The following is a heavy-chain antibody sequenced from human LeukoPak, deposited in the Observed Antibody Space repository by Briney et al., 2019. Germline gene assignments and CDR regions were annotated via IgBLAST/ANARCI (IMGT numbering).Heavy chain of an antibody. CDR3: ARDPNRVTAIPGY. J-gene: IGHJ4*02. D-gene: IGHD2-21*02. CDR1: GFTFTNDG. CDR2: ISAYNGNT. Sequence: ASVKVSCKASGFTFTNDGINWVRQAPGQGLEWMGWISAYNGNTNYAQKLQGRVTMTTDTSTSTAYMELRRLRSDDTAVYYCARDPNRVTAIPGYWGQGTLVTVSS. V-gene: IGHV1-18*01.